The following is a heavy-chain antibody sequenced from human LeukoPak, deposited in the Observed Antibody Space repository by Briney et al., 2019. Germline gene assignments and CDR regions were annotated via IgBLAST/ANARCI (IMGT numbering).Heavy chain of an antibody. Sequence: GASVKVSCKASGYTFTSYGISWVRQAPGQGLEWMGWISTYNGNTNYAQKLQGRVTMTTDTSTSTAYMELRSLRSDDTAVYYCALQNTVTTARFDPWGQGTLVTVSS. J-gene: IGHJ5*02. CDR2: ISTYNGNT. CDR1: GYTFTSYG. V-gene: IGHV1-18*01. CDR3: ALQNTVTTARFDP. D-gene: IGHD4-11*01.